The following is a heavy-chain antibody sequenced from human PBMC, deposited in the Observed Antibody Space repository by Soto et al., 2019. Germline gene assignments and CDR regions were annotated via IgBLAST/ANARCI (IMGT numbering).Heavy chain of an antibody. J-gene: IGHJ4*02. CDR1: GGSISSYY. D-gene: IGHD3-16*01. Sequence: QVQLQESGPGLVKPSETLSLTCAVSGGSISSYYWSWIRQPPGKGLEWIGYFYYSRSTNYNPSLNSRVTISVDASKNQFSLKLSSVTAADPAVYYCARGALTTYFDYWGQGTLVTVSS. V-gene: IGHV4-59*01. CDR2: FYYSRST. CDR3: ARGALTTYFDY.